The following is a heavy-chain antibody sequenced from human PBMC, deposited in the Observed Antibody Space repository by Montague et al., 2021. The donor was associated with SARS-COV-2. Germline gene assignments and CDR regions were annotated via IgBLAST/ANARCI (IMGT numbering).Heavy chain of an antibody. Sequence: SMILSCAASGFTFSTYCMSWVRQAPVKGLEWVAYIRPDGSDKYYXDSVRGRFTMSRDNAKNSLYLQMNNLGAEDTAVYYCARDWPGAGEQNFDYWGQGTLVTVSS. CDR3: ARDWPGAGEQNFDY. V-gene: IGHV3-7*01. J-gene: IGHJ4*02. CDR2: IRPDGSDK. CDR1: GFTFSTYC. D-gene: IGHD7-27*01.